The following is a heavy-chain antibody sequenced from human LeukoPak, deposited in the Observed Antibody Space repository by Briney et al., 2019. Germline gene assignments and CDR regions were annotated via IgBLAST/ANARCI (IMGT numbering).Heavy chain of an antibody. CDR2: IPYDGSNK. CDR3: ATSGQWLVLNSFDY. CDR1: GFTFSTYA. D-gene: IGHD6-19*01. J-gene: IGHJ4*02. V-gene: IGHV3-30*04. Sequence: GGSLRLSCAASGFTFSTYAMHWVRQAPGKGLEWVAVIPYDGSNKYYADSVKGRFTISRENSKNRLYLQMNSLRAEDTAVYYCATSGQWLVLNSFDYWGQGTLVTVSS.